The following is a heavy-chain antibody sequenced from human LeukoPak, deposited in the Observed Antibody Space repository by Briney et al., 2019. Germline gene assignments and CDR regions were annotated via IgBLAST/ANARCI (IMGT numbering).Heavy chain of an antibody. D-gene: IGHD5-18*01. J-gene: IGHJ6*03. CDR1: GFTFSDYG. V-gene: IGHV3-48*04. Sequence: PGGSLRLSCAASGFTFSDYGMNGVRQAPGKGLEWISYISSSSSSIYYADSVKGGFTISRDNAKNSLYLQMNSLRAEDTAVYYCARMRTSGYSYGYYYYYYMDVWGKGTTVTVSS. CDR3: ARMRTSGYSYGYYYYYYMDV. CDR2: ISSSSSSI.